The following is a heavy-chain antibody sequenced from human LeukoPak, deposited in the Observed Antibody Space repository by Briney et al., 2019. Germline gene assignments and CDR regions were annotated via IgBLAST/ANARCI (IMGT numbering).Heavy chain of an antibody. V-gene: IGHV4-59*12. CDR1: GGSISSYY. D-gene: IGHD6-6*01. J-gene: IGHJ5*02. Sequence: SETLSLTCTVSGGSISSYYWSWIRQPPGKGLEWIGYIYYSGSTNYNPSLKSRVTISVDTSKNQFSLKLSSVTAADTAVYYCARGRKIAARPFRYNWFDPWGQGTLVTVSS. CDR3: ARGRKIAARPFRYNWFDP. CDR2: IYYSGST.